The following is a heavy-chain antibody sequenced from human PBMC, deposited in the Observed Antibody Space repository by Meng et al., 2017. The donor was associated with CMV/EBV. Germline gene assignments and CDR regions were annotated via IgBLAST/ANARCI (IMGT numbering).Heavy chain of an antibody. CDR2: INHSGST. CDR1: GGSFSGYY. D-gene: IGHD2-2*02. Sequence: ESLKISCAVYGGSFSGYYWSWIRQPPGKGLEWIGEINHSGSTNYNPSLKSRVTISVDTSKNQFSLKLSSVTAADTAVYYCAGVRVLPNRGTKLLYLNWFDPWGQGTLVTVSS. J-gene: IGHJ5*02. V-gene: IGHV4-34*01. CDR3: AGVRVLPNRGTKLLYLNWFDP.